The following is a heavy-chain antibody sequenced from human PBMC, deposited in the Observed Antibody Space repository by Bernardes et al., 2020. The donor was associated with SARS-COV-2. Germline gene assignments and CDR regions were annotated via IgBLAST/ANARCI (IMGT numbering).Heavy chain of an antibody. D-gene: IGHD2-21*01. V-gene: IGHV4-31*03. CDR1: GGSIRSGYYY. CDR3: ARGEAGLIVAPTAPLDV. Sequence: SETLSLTCTVSGGSIRSGYYYWSWIRQHPGKGLEWIGYIYNSGSTNYNPSLKSRLTMSEDTSKNQFSLKLSSVTAADTAVYYCARGEAGLIVAPTAPLDVWGQGTTVTVSS. J-gene: IGHJ6*02. CDR2: IYNSGST.